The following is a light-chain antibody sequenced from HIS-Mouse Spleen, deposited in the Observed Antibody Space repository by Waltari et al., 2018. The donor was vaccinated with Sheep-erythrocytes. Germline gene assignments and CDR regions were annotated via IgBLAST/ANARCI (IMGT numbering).Light chain of an antibody. CDR2: EVS. CDR1: SSDVGGYNY. Sequence: QSALTQPPSASGSPGQSVTISCTGTSSDVGGYNYVSWYQQHPGNAPNLMIYEVSQRPSGVPERFSGSKSGNTASLTVSGLQAEDEADYYCSSYAGSNNWVFGGGTKLTVL. J-gene: IGLJ3*02. CDR3: SSYAGSNNWV. V-gene: IGLV2-8*01.